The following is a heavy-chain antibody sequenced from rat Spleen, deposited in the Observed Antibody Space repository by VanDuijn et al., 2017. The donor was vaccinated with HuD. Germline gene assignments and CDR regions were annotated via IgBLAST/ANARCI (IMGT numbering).Heavy chain of an antibody. J-gene: IGHJ2*01. CDR2: MWSGGST. V-gene: IGHV2-15*01. D-gene: IGHD1-3*01. CDR1: GFSLTSYT. CDR3: ARLTIGS. Sequence: QVQLKESGPGLVQPSETLSLTCTVSGFSLTSYTVTWVRQPSGKGPEWMGVMWSGGSTAYNSALKSRLSISRDTSKSQVFLKMNSLQTEDTAMYFCARLTIGSWGQGVMVTVSS.